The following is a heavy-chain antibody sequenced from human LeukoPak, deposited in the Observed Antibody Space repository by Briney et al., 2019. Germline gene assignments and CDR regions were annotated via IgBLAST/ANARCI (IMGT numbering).Heavy chain of an antibody. CDR3: ASPGPGGAAAGLFDY. CDR2: LYSGGTT. D-gene: IGHD6-13*01. V-gene: IGHV3-53*05. Sequence: SGGSLRLSCAAFGFTVSNNFLNWVRQAPGKGLEWDSVLYSGGTTFYADSVKGRFTISRDNSMNTLYLQMNSLRPEDTAVYYCASPGPGGAAAGLFDYWGQGTLVTVSS. J-gene: IGHJ4*02. CDR1: GFTVSNNF.